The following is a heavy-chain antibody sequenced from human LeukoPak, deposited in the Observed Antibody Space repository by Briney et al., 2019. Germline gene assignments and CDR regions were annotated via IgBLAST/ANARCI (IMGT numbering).Heavy chain of an antibody. D-gene: IGHD6-19*01. CDR1: GFTVSSNY. CDR2: IYSGGST. Sequence: GGSLRLSCAASGFTVSSNYMSWVRQAPGKGQEWVSVIYSGGSTYYADSVKGRFTISRDNSKNTLYLQMNSLRAEDTAVYYCARSTRWLAVAGTIDYWGQGTLVTASS. V-gene: IGHV3-66*01. CDR3: ARSTRWLAVAGTIDY. J-gene: IGHJ4*02.